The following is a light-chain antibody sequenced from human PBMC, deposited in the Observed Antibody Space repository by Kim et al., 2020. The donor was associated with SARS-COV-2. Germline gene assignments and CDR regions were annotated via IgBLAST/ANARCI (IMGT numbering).Light chain of an antibody. J-gene: IGLJ2*01. V-gene: IGLV9-49*01. CDR1: SGYSNYK. Sequence: QPVLTQPPSASASLGASVTLTCTLSSGYSNYKVDWYQQRPGKGPRFVMRVGTGGIVGSKGDGIPDRFSVLGSGLNRYLTIKNIQEEDESDYHCGADHGSGSNFAGVFGGGTQLTVL. CDR2: VGTGGIVG. CDR3: GADHGSGSNFAGV.